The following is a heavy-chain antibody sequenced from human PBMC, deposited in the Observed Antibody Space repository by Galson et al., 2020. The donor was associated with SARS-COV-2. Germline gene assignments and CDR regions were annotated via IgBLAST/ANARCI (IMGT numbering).Heavy chain of an antibody. J-gene: IGHJ4*02. CDR1: GISFSSYW. CDR2: IQQDGSET. CDR3: ASNLGSGSYRSPLGY. Sequence: QLGESLKISCATSGISFSSYWMTWVRQAPGKGLEWVANIQQDGSETNYVDSVKGRFTISRDNAKNSLYLQMSSLRVEDTATYYCASNLGSGSYRSPLGYWGRGTLVTVSS. V-gene: IGHV3-7*01. D-gene: IGHD3-16*02.